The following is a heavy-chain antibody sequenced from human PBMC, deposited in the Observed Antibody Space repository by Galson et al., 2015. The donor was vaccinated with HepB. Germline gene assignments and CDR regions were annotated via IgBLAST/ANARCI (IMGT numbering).Heavy chain of an antibody. J-gene: IGHJ6*02. Sequence: SLRLSCAASGFTFSSYGMHWVRQAPGKGLEWVAVISYDGSNKYYADSVKGRFTISRDNSKNTLYLQMNSLRAEDTAVYYCAKAQEPSSSRTAQPNYYYYYGMDVWGQGTTVTVSS. CDR2: ISYDGSNK. CDR3: AKAQEPSSSRTAQPNYYYYYGMDV. V-gene: IGHV3-30*18. CDR1: GFTFSSYG. D-gene: IGHD6-13*01.